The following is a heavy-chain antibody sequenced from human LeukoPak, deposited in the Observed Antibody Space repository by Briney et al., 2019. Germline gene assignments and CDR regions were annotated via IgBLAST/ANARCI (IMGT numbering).Heavy chain of an antibody. CDR1: GYTFTGYY. CDR2: ITPNSGGT. V-gene: IGHV1-2*02. Sequence: ASVKVSCKASGYTFTGYYMHWVRQAPGQGLEWMGWITPNSGGTNYAQKFQGRVTMTRDTAISTAYMELSRLRSDDTAVYYCAREVFGATMIDYWGQGTLVTVSS. D-gene: IGHD1-26*01. J-gene: IGHJ4*02. CDR3: AREVFGATMIDY.